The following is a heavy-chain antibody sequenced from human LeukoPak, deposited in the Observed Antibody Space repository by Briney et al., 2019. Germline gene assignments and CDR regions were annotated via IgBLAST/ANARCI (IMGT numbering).Heavy chain of an antibody. CDR1: GYTFTGYY. CDR2: ITPNSGGT. V-gene: IGHV1-2*02. Sequence: ASVKVSCKASGYTFTGYYMHWVRQAPGQGLEWMGWITPNSGGTNYAQKFQGRVTMTRDTAISTAYMELSRLRSDDTAVYYCAREVFGATMIDYWGQGTLVTVSS. D-gene: IGHD1-26*01. J-gene: IGHJ4*02. CDR3: AREVFGATMIDY.